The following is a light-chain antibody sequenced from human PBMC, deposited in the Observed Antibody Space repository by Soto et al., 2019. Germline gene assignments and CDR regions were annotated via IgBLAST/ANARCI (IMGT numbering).Light chain of an antibody. V-gene: IGLV7-43*01. J-gene: IGLJ3*02. Sequence: QAVVTQEPSLTVSPGGTVTLTCASSTGAVTSGYYPNWFQQKPGQAPRTLIYNTSNKHSWTPARFSGSLLGGKAALTLSGVQPEDEAEYYCLLYYGGAPVFGGRTKLTVL. CDR3: LLYYGGAPV. CDR2: NTS. CDR1: TGAVTSGYY.